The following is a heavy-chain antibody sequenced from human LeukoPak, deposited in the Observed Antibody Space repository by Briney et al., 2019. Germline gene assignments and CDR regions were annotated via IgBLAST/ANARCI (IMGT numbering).Heavy chain of an antibody. CDR1: GGSVSSGGYY. Sequence: SETLSLTCTVSGGSVSSGGYYWSWIRQPPGKGLEWIGYIYYSGSTNYNPSLKSRVTISVDTSKNQFSLKLSSVTAADTAVYYCARASGGVFDPWGQGTLVTVSS. D-gene: IGHD2-8*02. CDR3: ARASGGVFDP. V-gene: IGHV4-61*08. CDR2: IYYSGST. J-gene: IGHJ5*02.